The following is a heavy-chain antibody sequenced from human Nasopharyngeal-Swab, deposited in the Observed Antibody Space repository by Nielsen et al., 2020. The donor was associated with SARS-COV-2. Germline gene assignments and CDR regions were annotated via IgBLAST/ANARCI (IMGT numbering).Heavy chain of an antibody. CDR1: GGSISSGDYY. Sequence: SETLSLTCTVSGGSISSGDYYWSWIRQPPGKGLEWIGYIYYSWSTYYNPSLKSRVTISVDTSKNQFSLKLSSVTAADTAVYYCARARQGITIFGVLYYYYMDVWGKGTTVTVSS. V-gene: IGHV4-30-4*01. CDR2: IYYSWST. J-gene: IGHJ6*03. CDR3: ARARQGITIFGVLYYYYMDV. D-gene: IGHD3-3*01.